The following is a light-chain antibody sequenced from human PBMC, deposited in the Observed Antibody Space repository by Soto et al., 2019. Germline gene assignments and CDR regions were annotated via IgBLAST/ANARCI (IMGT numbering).Light chain of an antibody. V-gene: IGLV2-8*01. CDR2: EVS. J-gene: IGLJ2*01. Sequence: QSALTQSPSASGSPGQSVTISCTGTSSDVGGYKYVSWYQQHPGKAPKLMIYEVSKRPSGVPDRFSGSKSGNTASLTVSGLQAEDEADYYCSSYAGSNNLVFGGGTKPPS. CDR3: SSYAGSNNLV. CDR1: SSDVGGYKY.